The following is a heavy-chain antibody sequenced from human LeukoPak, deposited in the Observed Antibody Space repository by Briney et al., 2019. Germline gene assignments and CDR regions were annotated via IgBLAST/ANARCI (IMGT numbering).Heavy chain of an antibody. J-gene: IGHJ1*01. CDR3: ARDLYCGGDCYP. CDR1: GFTFTTYG. V-gene: IGHV3-30*03. CDR2: IASNGGSE. Sequence: PGGSLRLSCAASGFTFTTYGLHWVRQAPGKGLEWVAAIASNGGSEYYADSVKGRFTISRDNAKNTLYLQMNSLRAEDTAVYYCARDLYCGGDCYPWGQGTLVTVSS. D-gene: IGHD2-21*02.